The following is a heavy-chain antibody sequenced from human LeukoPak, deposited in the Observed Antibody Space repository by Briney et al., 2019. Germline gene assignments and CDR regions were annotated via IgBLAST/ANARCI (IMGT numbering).Heavy chain of an antibody. CDR3: ASEFYGRYFDWLSWGYFDY. J-gene: IGHJ4*02. CDR2: IKQDGSEK. V-gene: IGHV3-7*01. Sequence: GGSLRLSWAASGFTFSSYWMSWVRQAPGKGLEWVANIKQDGSEKYYVDSVKGRFTISRDNAKNSLYLQMNSLRAEDTAVYYCASEFYGRYFDWLSWGYFDYWGQGTLVTVSS. CDR1: GFTFSSYW. D-gene: IGHD3-9*01.